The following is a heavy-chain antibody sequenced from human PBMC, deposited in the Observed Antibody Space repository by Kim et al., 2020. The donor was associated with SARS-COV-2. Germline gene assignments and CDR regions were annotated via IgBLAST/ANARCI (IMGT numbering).Heavy chain of an antibody. CDR2: INRSGST. V-gene: IGHV4-34*01. D-gene: IGHD2-15*01. CDR1: GGSFSGYY. CDR3: ARVVGASLPEAFDI. Sequence: SETLSLTCAVYGGSFSGYYWSWIRQPPGKGLEWIGEINRSGSTNYNPSLKSRVTISVDTSKNQFSLKLSSVIAADTAVYFCARVVGASLPEAFDIWGQGT. J-gene: IGHJ3*02.